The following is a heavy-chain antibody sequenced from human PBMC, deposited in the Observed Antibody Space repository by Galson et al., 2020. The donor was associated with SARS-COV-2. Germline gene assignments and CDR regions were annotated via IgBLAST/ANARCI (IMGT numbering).Heavy chain of an antibody. V-gene: IGHV4-59*01. D-gene: IGHD1-26*01. Sequence: EPSETPSLTSTVPGGSISSYYRRWLRPPPGTALAWIGYISYSGRTHYKPTLTRRVTISIDTSKTQFSLRLSSVTAADTAVYYCAGFRFYFRHYYGLDGGGQGTAVTVSS. CDR3: AGFRFYFRHYYGLDG. J-gene: IGHJ6*02. CDR2: ISYSGRT. CDR1: GGSISSYY.